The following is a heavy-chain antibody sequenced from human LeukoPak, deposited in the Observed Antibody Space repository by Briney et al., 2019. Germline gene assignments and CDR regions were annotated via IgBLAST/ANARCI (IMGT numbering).Heavy chain of an antibody. J-gene: IGHJ4*02. CDR1: GYNVTTYW. CDR2: IYPGDSDT. V-gene: IGHV5-51*01. D-gene: IGHD3-22*01. Sequence: GHSLNISCKGSGYNVTTYWIGWVRQMPGKGLEWMGIIYPGDSDTRYSPSFQGQVTISADKSISTAYLQWSSLKASDSAIYYCARPYATNYFDSNSYWGQGTLVTVSS. CDR3: ARPYATNYFDSNSY.